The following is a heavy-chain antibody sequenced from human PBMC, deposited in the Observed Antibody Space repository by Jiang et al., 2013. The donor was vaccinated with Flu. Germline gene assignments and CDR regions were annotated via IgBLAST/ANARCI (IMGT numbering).Heavy chain of an antibody. J-gene: IGHJ3*02. Sequence: GGGLVQPGRSLRLSCAVSGFTFDDYAMHWVRQAPGKGLEWVSGISWNSGRIGYADSVKGRFTVSRDNAKNSLYLQMNSLRAEDTALYYCAKLGSSGWTDAFDIWGQGTMVTVSS. V-gene: IGHV3-9*01. CDR2: ISWNSGRI. CDR3: AKLGSSGWTDAFDI. D-gene: IGHD6-19*01. CDR1: GFTFDDYA.